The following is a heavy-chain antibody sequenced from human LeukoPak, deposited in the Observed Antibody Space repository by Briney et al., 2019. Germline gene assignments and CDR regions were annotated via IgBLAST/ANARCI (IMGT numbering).Heavy chain of an antibody. V-gene: IGHV4-34*01. CDR3: ARGGIAARPYYYYYMDV. CDR1: GGSFSGYY. J-gene: IGHJ6*03. Sequence: SETLSLTCAVYGGSFSGYYWSWIRQPPGKGLEWSGEINHSGSTDYNPSLKSRVTISVDTSKNQFSLKLSSVTAADTAVYYCARGGIAARPYYYYYMDVWGKGTTVTVSS. D-gene: IGHD6-6*01. CDR2: INHSGST.